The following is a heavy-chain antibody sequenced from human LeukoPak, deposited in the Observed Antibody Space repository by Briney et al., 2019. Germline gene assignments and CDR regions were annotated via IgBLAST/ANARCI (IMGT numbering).Heavy chain of an antibody. CDR2: IYYSGST. J-gene: IGHJ3*02. Sequence: SETLSLTCTVSGGSISSSSYYWGRIRQPPRKGLEWIGSIYYSGSTYYNPSLKSRVTISVDTSKNQFSLKLSSVTAADTAVYYCARIGFVAAAGTHDAFDIWGQGTMVTVSS. V-gene: IGHV4-39*07. CDR3: ARIGFVAAAGTHDAFDI. CDR1: GGSISSSSYY. D-gene: IGHD6-13*01.